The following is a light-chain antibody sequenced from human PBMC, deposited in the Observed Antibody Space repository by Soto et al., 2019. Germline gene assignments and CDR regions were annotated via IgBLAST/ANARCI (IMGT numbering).Light chain of an antibody. Sequence: QSALTQPPSASGSPGQSVTISCTGTSSDVGGYNYVSWYQQHPGKAPKLMIYEVSKRPSGVPDRFSGSKSGNTASLTVSGLQAEDEDDYYCSSYAGSTLYVFGPGTKVTVL. J-gene: IGLJ1*01. CDR2: EVS. V-gene: IGLV2-8*01. CDR1: SSDVGGYNY. CDR3: SSYAGSTLYV.